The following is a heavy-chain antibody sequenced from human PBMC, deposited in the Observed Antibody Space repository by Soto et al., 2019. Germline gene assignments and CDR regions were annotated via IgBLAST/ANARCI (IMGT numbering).Heavy chain of an antibody. Sequence: PSQTLSLTLAISGDSVPSNGAAWNWIRQSPSRGLXWLGXXXYXYXXXNXXTXSVKSRITINPDTSKNQFSLQLNSVTPEDTAVDYCARGHAGTMDVWGQGTTVTVSS. J-gene: IGHJ6*02. CDR3: ARGHAGTMDV. D-gene: IGHD1-1*01. CDR1: GDSVPSNGAA. V-gene: IGHV6-1*01. CDR2: XXYXYXXXN.